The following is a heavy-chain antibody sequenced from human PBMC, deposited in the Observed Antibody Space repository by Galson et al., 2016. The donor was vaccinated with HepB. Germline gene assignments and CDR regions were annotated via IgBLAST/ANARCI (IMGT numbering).Heavy chain of an antibody. D-gene: IGHD4-17*01. J-gene: IGHJ3*01. Sequence: SLRLSCAASGLTFSDHYLHWVRQAPGKGLEWVGRSRNRANSYTTEYAASVEGRFTISRDNSRNSLYLQMNNLKSEDTSLYYCASYYGDSSSSAFDLWGQGTMVTVSS. CDR3: ASYYGDSSSSAFDL. CDR2: SRNRANSYTT. V-gene: IGHV3-72*01. CDR1: GLTFSDHY.